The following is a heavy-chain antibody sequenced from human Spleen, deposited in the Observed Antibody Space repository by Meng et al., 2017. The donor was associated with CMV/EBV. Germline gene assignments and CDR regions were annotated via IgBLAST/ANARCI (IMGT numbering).Heavy chain of an antibody. J-gene: IGHJ4*02. CDR1: GYTFSRIG. V-gene: IGHV1-18*01. CDR2: ISTYNGNT. D-gene: IGHD7-27*01. Sequence: ASVKVSCKASGYTFSRIGISWVRQAPGQGLEWMGWISTYNGNTKSAQKLQDRVTMTTDASTSTAYMELRNLRSDDTAVYYCARDNDWGPDYWGQGTLVTVSS. CDR3: ARDNDWGPDY.